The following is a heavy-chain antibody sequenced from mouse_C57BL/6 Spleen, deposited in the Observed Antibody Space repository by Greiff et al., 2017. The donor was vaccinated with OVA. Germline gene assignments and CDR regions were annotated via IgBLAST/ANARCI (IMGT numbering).Heavy chain of an antibody. CDR3: ARGGYYSIHYAMDY. J-gene: IGHJ4*01. V-gene: IGHV1-47*01. CDR1: GYTFTTYP. Sequence: VKLQESGAELVKPGASVKMSCKASGYTFTTYPIEWMKQNHGKSLEWIGNFHPYNDDTKYNEKFKGKATLTVEKSSSTVYLELSRLTSDDSAVYYCARGGYYSIHYAMDYWGQGTSVTVSS. CDR2: FHPYNDDT. D-gene: IGHD2-5*01.